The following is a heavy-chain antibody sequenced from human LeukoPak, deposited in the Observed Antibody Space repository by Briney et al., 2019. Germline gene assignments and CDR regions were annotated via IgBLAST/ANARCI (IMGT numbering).Heavy chain of an antibody. CDR2: IYTSGST. Sequence: PSETLSLTCTVSGGSISSYYWIWIRQPAGKGLEWIGRIYTSGSTNYNPSLKSRVTMSVATSKNQFSLKLSSVTAADTAVYYCARGGFGELFPFDYWGQGTLVTVSS. CDR3: ARGGFGELFPFDY. CDR1: GGSISSYY. D-gene: IGHD3-10*01. J-gene: IGHJ4*02. V-gene: IGHV4-4*07.